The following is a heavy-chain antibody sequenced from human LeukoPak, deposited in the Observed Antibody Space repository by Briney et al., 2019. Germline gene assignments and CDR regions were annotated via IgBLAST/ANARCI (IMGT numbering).Heavy chain of an antibody. J-gene: IGHJ4*02. CDR1: GGSISSSPYY. D-gene: IGHD5-12*01. Sequence: PSETLSLTCTVSGGSISSSPYYWGWIRQSPGTGLEGIGNIYYSGSTYYNPSLKTRFTISVDTSKNQCSLKLTSVTAADTAVYYCARHASVDGNWPRPLDYWGQGSLVTVSS. CDR2: IYYSGST. V-gene: IGHV4-39*01. CDR3: ARHASVDGNWPRPLDY.